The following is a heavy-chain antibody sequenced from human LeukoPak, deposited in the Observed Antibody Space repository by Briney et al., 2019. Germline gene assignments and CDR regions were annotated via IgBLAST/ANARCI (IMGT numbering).Heavy chain of an antibody. CDR1: GFSFSSYE. CDR3: ARGRWLQTYYFDY. V-gene: IGHV3-48*03. CDR2: ISSSGSTI. D-gene: IGHD5-24*01. Sequence: GGSLRLSCAASGFSFSSYEMNWVRQASGKGLECVSYISSSGSTIYYADSVKGRFTISRDNAKNSLYLQMNSLRVEDTSIYYCARGRWLQTYYFDYWGQGTVVTVSS. J-gene: IGHJ4*02.